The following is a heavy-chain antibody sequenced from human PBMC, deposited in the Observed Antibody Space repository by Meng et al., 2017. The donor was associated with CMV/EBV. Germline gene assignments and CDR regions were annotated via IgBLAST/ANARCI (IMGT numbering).Heavy chain of an antibody. CDR3: ARVQVRGEMATPAGD. D-gene: IGHD5-24*01. CDR2: IKPNSGGT. CDR1: EYTFTGYY. Sequence: TGAREKKLGAPLKVSCKDSEYTFTGYYMHWVRQAPGQGLEWMGWIKPNSGGTNYAQKFQGRVTMTRDTSISTAYMELSRLRSDDTAVYYCARVQVRGEMATPAGDWGKGNLVTVSS. V-gene: IGHV1-2*02. J-gene: IGHJ1*01.